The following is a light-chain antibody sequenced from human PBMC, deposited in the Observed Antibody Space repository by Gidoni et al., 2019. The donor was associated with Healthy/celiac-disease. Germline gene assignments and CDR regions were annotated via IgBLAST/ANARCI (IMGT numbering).Light chain of an antibody. CDR2: DVS. V-gene: IGLV2-14*03. CDR1: SSDVGGYNY. Sequence: SALTQPASVSGSPGPSLTIACTGTSSDVGGYNYVSWYQQHPGKAPKLMIYDVSNRPSGVSNRFSGSKSGNTASLTISGLQAEDEADYYCSSYTSSSTPWVFGGGTKLTVL. J-gene: IGLJ3*02. CDR3: SSYTSSSTPWV.